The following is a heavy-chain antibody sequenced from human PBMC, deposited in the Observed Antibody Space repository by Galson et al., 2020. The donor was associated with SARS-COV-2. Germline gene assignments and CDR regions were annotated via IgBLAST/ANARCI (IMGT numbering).Heavy chain of an antibody. CDR3: ARVLGDDYNRNRLDI. D-gene: IGHD4-4*01. V-gene: IGHV3-66*01. CDR1: GFTVTSNS. J-gene: IGHJ3*02. CDR2: IYSGGDNT. Sequence: GESLTISCAASGFTVTSNSMSWVRQVPGKGLEWVSVIYSGGDNTHYADSVQGRFSISRDSSKNTLNLQMNSLRADDTAVYYCARVLGDDYNRNRLDIWGQGTMVTVSS.